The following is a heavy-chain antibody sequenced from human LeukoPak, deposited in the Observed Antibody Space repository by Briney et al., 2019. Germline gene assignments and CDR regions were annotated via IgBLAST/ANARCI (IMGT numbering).Heavy chain of an antibody. CDR1: GFTFLSYG. D-gene: IGHD1-26*01. Sequence: GGSLRLSCAASGFTFLSYGMHWVRQAPGKGLEWVAFIHYDGSNKYYADSVKGRFTISRDNSKNTLYLQMNSLRTEDTAVYYCAKTWEPKFGFDHWGQGTLVTVSS. CDR3: AKTWEPKFGFDH. CDR2: IHYDGSNK. J-gene: IGHJ4*02. V-gene: IGHV3-30*02.